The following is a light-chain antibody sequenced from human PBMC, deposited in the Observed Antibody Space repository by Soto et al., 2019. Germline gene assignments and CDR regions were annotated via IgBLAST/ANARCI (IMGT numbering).Light chain of an antibody. CDR3: QQYNNWPPIT. CDR1: QSVSSN. J-gene: IGKJ5*01. CDR2: GAS. V-gene: IGKV3-15*01. Sequence: IVMTQSPDSLAVSLGESATLSCRASQSVSSNLAWYQQKPGQAPRLLIYGASTRATGIPARFSGSGSGTEFTLTISSLQSEDFAVYYCQQYNNWPPITFGQGTRLEIK.